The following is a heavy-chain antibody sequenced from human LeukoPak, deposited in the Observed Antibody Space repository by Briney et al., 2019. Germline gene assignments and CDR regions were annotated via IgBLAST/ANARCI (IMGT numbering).Heavy chain of an antibody. V-gene: IGHV1-69*04. D-gene: IGHD3-9*01. CDR3: ERSGNQYDILARSPGH. CDR2: IIHILGLA. CDR1: GGTLNSYA. Sequence: SVTVSYKASGGTLNSYAISWVRQASGQGLEWMGRIIHILGLANYAQRFQGRVTINADKPTRTAYMELSSLSSEDTAVYYCERSGNQYDILARSPGHGGQGTLVTVSS. J-gene: IGHJ4*02.